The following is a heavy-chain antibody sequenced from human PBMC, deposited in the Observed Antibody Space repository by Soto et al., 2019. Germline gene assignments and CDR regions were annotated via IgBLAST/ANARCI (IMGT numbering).Heavy chain of an antibody. V-gene: IGHV3-48*02. J-gene: IGHJ6*02. CDR3: ARPEYSSSSYGMDV. CDR1: GFTFSSYS. CDR2: ISSSSSTI. D-gene: IGHD6-6*01. Sequence: PGGSLRLSCAASGFTFSSYSMNWVRQAPGKGLEWVSYISSSSSTIYYADSVKGRFTISRDNAKNSLYLQMNSLRDEDTAVYYCARPEYSSSSYGMDVWGQGTTVPVSS.